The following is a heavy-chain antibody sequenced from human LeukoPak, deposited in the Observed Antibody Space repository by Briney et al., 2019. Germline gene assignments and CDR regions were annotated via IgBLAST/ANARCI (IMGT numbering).Heavy chain of an antibody. CDR3: ARGYTYGSGTINWFDP. Sequence: ASVKVSCKASGYTFTSYAMHWVRQAPGQRLEWMGWINAGNGNTKYSQEFQGRVTITRDTSASTAYMELSSLRSEDMAVYYCARGYTYGSGTINWFDPWGQGTLVTVSS. CDR1: GYTFTSYA. J-gene: IGHJ5*02. CDR2: INAGNGNT. V-gene: IGHV1-3*03. D-gene: IGHD3-10*01.